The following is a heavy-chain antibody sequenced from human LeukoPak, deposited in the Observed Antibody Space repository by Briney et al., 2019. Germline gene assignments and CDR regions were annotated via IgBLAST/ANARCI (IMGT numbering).Heavy chain of an antibody. V-gene: IGHV3-73*01. D-gene: IGHD3-10*01. Sequence: GGSLKLSCAASGFTFNDSAMHWVRQASGKGLEWVGRIRSKANTYATAYAASVKGRFTISRDDSKNTAYLQMTSLKTEDTAVYYCTRLTMVRGLILYFDYWSQGTLVTVSS. CDR1: GFTFNDSA. CDR2: IRSKANTYAT. CDR3: TRLTMVRGLILYFDY. J-gene: IGHJ4*02.